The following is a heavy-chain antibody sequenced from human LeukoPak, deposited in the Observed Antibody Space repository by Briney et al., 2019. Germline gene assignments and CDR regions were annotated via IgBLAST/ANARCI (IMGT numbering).Heavy chain of an antibody. D-gene: IGHD2-2*01. CDR3: ARLKGVPAADY. V-gene: IGHV4-39*01. CDR2: VYYRGST. CDR1: GGSFSSSSYY. Sequence: PSETLSLTCTVSGGSFSSSSYYWGWIRQPPGKGLEWIGNVYYRGSTYYNPSLKSRVTISVDTAKNQFSLRLTSVTAADTAVYYCARLKGVPAADYWGQGTLVTVSS. J-gene: IGHJ4*02.